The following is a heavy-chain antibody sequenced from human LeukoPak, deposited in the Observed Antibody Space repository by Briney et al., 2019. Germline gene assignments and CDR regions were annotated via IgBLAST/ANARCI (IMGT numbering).Heavy chain of an antibody. D-gene: IGHD2-15*01. CDR1: GFTFSSYD. V-gene: IGHV3-23*01. Sequence: GGSLRLSCAASGFTFSSYDMSWVRQAPGKGPEWVSGTSGSGGTTYYADSVKGRFTISRDNSKNTPYLQMNGLRAEDAAVYYCAKAPVTTCSGAYWYPFDYWGQGTLVTVSS. CDR2: TSGSGGTT. J-gene: IGHJ4*02. CDR3: AKAPVTTCSGAYWYPFDY.